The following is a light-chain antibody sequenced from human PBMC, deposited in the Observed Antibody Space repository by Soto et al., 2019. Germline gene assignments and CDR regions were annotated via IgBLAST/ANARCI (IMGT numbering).Light chain of an antibody. V-gene: IGLV2-18*02. CDR3: SSYTSSDTLV. CDR2: EVS. Sequence: QSVLTQPPSVSGSPGQSLTISCIGTSSDVGSYNRVSWYRQSPGTAPKLIIYEVSNRPSGVPDRFSGSKSGNTASLTISGLQAEDEAHYYCSSYTSSDTLVFGGGTKLTVL. CDR1: SSDVGSYNR. J-gene: IGLJ3*02.